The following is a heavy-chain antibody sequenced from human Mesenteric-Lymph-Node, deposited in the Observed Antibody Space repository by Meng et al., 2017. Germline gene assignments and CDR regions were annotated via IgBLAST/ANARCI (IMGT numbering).Heavy chain of an antibody. CDR2: ISISSSNI. CDR3: ARDLYCSGGSCYSDDRFDP. D-gene: IGHD2-15*01. Sequence: GESLKISCAASGFTFSSYSMNWVRQAPGKGLEWVSSISISSSNIYYADSVKGRFTISRDNTKNALYLQMNSLRAEDTAVYYCARDLYCSGGSCYSDDRFDPWGQGTLVTVSS. J-gene: IGHJ5*01. V-gene: IGHV3-21*01. CDR1: GFTFSSYS.